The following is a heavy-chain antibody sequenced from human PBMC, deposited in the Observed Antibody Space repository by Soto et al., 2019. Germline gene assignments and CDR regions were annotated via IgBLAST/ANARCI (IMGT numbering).Heavy chain of an antibody. D-gene: IGHD3-22*01. CDR1: GGTFGSYA. CDR2: IIPIFGTA. J-gene: IGHJ6*02. CDR3: ARDRVGNYYDSSGYDGAYYYYGMDV. Sequence: SVKVSCKASGGTFGSYAIRWVRQAPGQGLEWMGGIIPIFGTANYAQKFQGRVTITADESTSTAYMELSSLRSEDTAVYYCARDRVGNYYDSSGYDGAYYYYGMDVWGQGTTVTVSS. V-gene: IGHV1-69*13.